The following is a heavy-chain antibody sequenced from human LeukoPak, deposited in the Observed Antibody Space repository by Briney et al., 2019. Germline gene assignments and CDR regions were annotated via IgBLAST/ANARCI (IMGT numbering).Heavy chain of an antibody. CDR3: ARRWNYGRNYYIDV. CDR1: GGSFSIYY. D-gene: IGHD1-7*01. V-gene: IGHV4-34*01. J-gene: IGHJ6*03. CDR2: INDSGRI. Sequence: PSETLSLTCAVYGGSFSIYYWSWIRQPPGKGREWIGEINDSGRINYNPSLMSRVTVSVDTSKNQFSLRLTSVTATDTAVYYCARRWNYGRNYYIDVWGNGATVSVSS.